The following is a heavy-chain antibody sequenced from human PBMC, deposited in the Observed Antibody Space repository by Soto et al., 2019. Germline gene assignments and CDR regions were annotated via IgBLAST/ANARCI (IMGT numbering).Heavy chain of an antibody. V-gene: IGHV1-69*02. CDR1: GGTFSSYT. CDR2: IIPILGIA. Sequence: QVQLVQSGAEVKKPGSSVKVSCKASGGTFSSYTISWVRQAPGQGLEWMGRIIPILGIANYAQKFQGRVTITADKSTSTAYTELRRLSSEDTAVYYCARCGPGTFEIWGQGTVVTVSS. CDR3: ARCGPGTFEI. J-gene: IGHJ3*02.